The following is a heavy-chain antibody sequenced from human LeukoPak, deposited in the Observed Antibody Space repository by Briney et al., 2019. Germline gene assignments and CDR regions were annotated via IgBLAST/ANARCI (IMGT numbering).Heavy chain of an antibody. CDR2: ISAYNGNT. Sequence: ASVKVSCKASGYTFTSYGISWVRQAPGQGLEWMGWISAYNGNTNYAQKLQGRVTMTTDTSTSTAYMGLRSLRSDDTAVYYCARAVYGSGSYGYYYYMDVWGKGTTVTVSS. J-gene: IGHJ6*03. D-gene: IGHD3-10*01. CDR1: GYTFTSYG. CDR3: ARAVYGSGSYGYYYYMDV. V-gene: IGHV1-18*01.